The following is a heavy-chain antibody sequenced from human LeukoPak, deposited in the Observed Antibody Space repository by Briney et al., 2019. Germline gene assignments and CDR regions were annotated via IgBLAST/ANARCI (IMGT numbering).Heavy chain of an antibody. CDR3: ARGNYYDSSGYYYYYYYMDV. CDR1: GGSISSYY. CDR2: IHYSGST. D-gene: IGHD3-22*01. Sequence: SETLSLTCTVSGGSISSYYWSWIRQPPGKGLEWIGYIHYSGSTNYNPSLKSRVTISVDTSKNQFFLKLSSVTAADTAVYYCARGNYYDSSGYYYYYYYMDVWGKGTTVTVSS. V-gene: IGHV4-59*01. J-gene: IGHJ6*03.